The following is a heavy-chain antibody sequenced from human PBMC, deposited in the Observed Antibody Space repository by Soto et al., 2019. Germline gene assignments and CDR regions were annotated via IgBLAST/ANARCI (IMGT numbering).Heavy chain of an antibody. CDR2: INYSGST. J-gene: IGHJ5*02. V-gene: IGHV4-39*01. Sequence: QLQLQESGPGLVKPSETLSLTCTVSGGSISSSSYYWGWIRQPPGKGLEWIGTINYSGSTYYNPSLNSRVTISVDTSKNQFSLKVGSVTAADTAIYYCARLPRIQLWLVWLDPWGQGTLVTVSS. D-gene: IGHD5-18*01. CDR1: GGSISSSSYY. CDR3: ARLPRIQLWLVWLDP.